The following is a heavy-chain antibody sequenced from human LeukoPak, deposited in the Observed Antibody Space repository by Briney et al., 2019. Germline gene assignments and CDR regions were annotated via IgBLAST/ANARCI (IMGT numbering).Heavy chain of an antibody. CDR3: ARCLYSSSWHTAYYYYGMDV. Sequence: ASVKVSCKASGYTFTSYYMHWVRQAPGQGLEWMGIINPSGGSTSYAQKFQGRVTMTRDTSTSTVYMELSSLRSEDTAAYYCARCLYSSSWHTAYYYYGMDVWGQGTTVTVSS. D-gene: IGHD6-13*01. CDR1: GYTFTSYY. CDR2: INPSGGST. J-gene: IGHJ6*02. V-gene: IGHV1-46*03.